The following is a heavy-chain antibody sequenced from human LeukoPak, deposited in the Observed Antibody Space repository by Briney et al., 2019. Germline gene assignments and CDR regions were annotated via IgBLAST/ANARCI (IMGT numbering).Heavy chain of an antibody. CDR3: ARGYYDFWSGQINPSYYFDY. CDR1: GGSISSYY. D-gene: IGHD3-3*01. V-gene: IGHV4-59*01. CDR2: IYYSGST. Sequence: PSETLSLTCTVSGGSISSYYWSWIRQPPGKGLEWIGYIYYSGSTNYNPSLKSRVTISVDTSKNQFSLKLSSVTAADTAVYYCARGYYDFWSGQINPSYYFDYWGQGTLVTVSS. J-gene: IGHJ4*02.